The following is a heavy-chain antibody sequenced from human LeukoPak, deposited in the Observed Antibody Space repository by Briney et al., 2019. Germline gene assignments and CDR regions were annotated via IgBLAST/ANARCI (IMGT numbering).Heavy chain of an antibody. CDR2: IKSKTDGGTT. D-gene: IGHD1-26*01. CDR1: GFTFSNAW. CDR3: TPDSGSYADYFDY. Sequence: PGGSLRLSYAASGFTFSNAWMSWVRQAPGKGLEWVGRIKSKTDGGTTDYAAPVKGRFTISRDDSKNTLYLQMNSLKTEDTAVYYCTPDSGSYADYFDYWGQGTLVTVSS. J-gene: IGHJ4*02. V-gene: IGHV3-15*01.